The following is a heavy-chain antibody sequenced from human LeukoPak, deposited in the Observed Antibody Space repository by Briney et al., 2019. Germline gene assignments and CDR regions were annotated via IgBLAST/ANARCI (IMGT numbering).Heavy chain of an antibody. Sequence: GGSLRLSCAASGFTVSSNYMSWVRQAPGKGLEWVSVIYSGGSTYYADSVKGRFTISRDNSKNTLYLQMNSLRAEDTAVYYCARVDIAYCGGDCYSSYFDYWGQGTLVTVSS. CDR3: ARVDIAYCGGDCYSSYFDY. D-gene: IGHD2-21*02. CDR2: IYSGGST. CDR1: GFTVSSNY. V-gene: IGHV3-66*01. J-gene: IGHJ4*02.